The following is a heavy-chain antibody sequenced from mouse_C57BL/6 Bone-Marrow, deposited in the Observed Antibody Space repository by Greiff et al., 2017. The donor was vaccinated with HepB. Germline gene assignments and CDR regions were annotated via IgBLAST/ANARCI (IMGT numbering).Heavy chain of an antibody. J-gene: IGHJ2*01. D-gene: IGHD1-1*01. CDR2: IYPGSGST. CDR1: GYTFTSYW. CDR3: ARRGYYGSSYPLFDY. Sequence: QVQLQQPGAELVKPGASVKMSCKASGYTFTSYWITWVKQRPGQGLEWIGEIYPGSGSTNYNEKFKSKATLTVDTSSSTAYMQLSSLTSEDSAVYYCARRGYYGSSYPLFDYWGQGTTLTVSS. V-gene: IGHV1-55*01.